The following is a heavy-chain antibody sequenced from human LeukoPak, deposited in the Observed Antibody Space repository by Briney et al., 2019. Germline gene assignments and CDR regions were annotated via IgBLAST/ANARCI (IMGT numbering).Heavy chain of an antibody. J-gene: IGHJ6*03. CDR3: ARGGSGWYHYYYMDV. Sequence: SETLSLTCTVSGYSISGGYYWGWIRQPPGKGLEWIGSIYHSGSTYYNPSLKSRVTISVDTSKNQFSLKLSSVTAADTAVYYCARGGSGWYHYYYMDVWGKGTTVTVSS. CDR1: GYSISGGYY. V-gene: IGHV4-38-2*02. D-gene: IGHD6-19*01. CDR2: IYHSGST.